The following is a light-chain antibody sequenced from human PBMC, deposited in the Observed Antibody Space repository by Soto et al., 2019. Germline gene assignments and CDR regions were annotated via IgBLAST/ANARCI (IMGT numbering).Light chain of an antibody. J-gene: IGKJ4*01. CDR3: HQYYTFPLT. CDR2: WAT. V-gene: IGKV4-1*01. Sequence: DVVMTQSPDSLAVSLGERATINCKSSQSILYSPNNKNYLAWYQQKPGQPPKLLIYWATTRESGVPDRFSGSGSGTDFTLTISSLQAEDVAVYYCHQYYTFPLTFGGGTKLEIE. CDR1: QSILYSPNNKNY.